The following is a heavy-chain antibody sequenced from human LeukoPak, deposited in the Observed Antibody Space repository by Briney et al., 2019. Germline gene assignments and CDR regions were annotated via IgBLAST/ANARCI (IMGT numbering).Heavy chain of an antibody. D-gene: IGHD2-15*01. CDR2: IIPIFGTA. CDR3: ARAEGYCSDGSCYSGYFQH. Sequence: ASVKVSCKASGGTFSSYAISWVRQAPGQGLEWMGGIIPIFGTANYAQKFQGRVTITADKSTSTVYMELGSLRSDDTAVYYCARAEGYCSDGSCYSGYFQHWGQGTLVTVSS. J-gene: IGHJ1*01. V-gene: IGHV1-69*06. CDR1: GGTFSSYA.